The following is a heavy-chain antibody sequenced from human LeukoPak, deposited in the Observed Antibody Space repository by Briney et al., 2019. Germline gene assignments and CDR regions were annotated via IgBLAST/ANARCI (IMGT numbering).Heavy chain of an antibody. Sequence: PSETLSLTCAVSGGSISSSSYYWGWLRQPPGKGLEWIGSIYYSESPYYNPSLESRVTISVDTSENQFSLKLNSITAADTAVYSCARGPRYFDTSGYYFDCWGQGLLVTVSS. CDR1: GGSISSSSYY. D-gene: IGHD3-22*01. V-gene: IGHV4-39*07. CDR2: IYYSESP. J-gene: IGHJ4*02. CDR3: ARGPRYFDTSGYYFDC.